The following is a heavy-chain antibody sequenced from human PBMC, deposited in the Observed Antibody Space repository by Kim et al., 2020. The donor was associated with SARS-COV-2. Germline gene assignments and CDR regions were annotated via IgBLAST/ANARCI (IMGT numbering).Heavy chain of an antibody. Sequence: SQTLSLTCAISGDSVSSNSAAWNWIRQSPSRGLEWLGRTYYRSKWYNDYAVSVKSRITISPDSSRNQFSLHLNSVTPEDTAVYYCAGARITVFGILTNAFEIWGQGTMVTVSS. V-gene: IGHV6-1*01. CDR2: TYYRSKWYN. J-gene: IGHJ3*02. CDR3: AGARITVFGILTNAFEI. D-gene: IGHD3-3*01. CDR1: GDSVSSNSAA.